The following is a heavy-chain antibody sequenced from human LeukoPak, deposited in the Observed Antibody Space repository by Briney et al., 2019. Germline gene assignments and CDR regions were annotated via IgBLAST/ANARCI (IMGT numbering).Heavy chain of an antibody. V-gene: IGHV4-59*01. CDR3: ARYPGLEGAGSKGAFDY. D-gene: IGHD3-10*01. CDR1: GGSISSYY. CDR2: IYYSGST. Sequence: SETLSLTCTVSGGSISSYYWSWIRQPPGKGLEWIGYIYYSGSTNYNPSLKSRVTISVDMSKNQFSLKLRSVTAADTAVYYCARYPGLEGAGSKGAFDYWGQGTLLTVSS. J-gene: IGHJ4*02.